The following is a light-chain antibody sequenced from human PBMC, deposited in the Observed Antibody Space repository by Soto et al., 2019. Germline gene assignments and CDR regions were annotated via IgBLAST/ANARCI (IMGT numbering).Light chain of an antibody. Sequence: QSALTQPASVSGSPGQSITISCTGTSSDVGGHNYVSWYQQHPGKAPKVMIYEVSNRPSEVSNRFSGSKSGNTASLTISGLQAEDEADYYCSAYTSSSTFYVFGTGTKVTVL. V-gene: IGLV2-14*01. CDR3: SAYTSSSTFYV. CDR2: EVS. J-gene: IGLJ1*01. CDR1: SSDVGGHNY.